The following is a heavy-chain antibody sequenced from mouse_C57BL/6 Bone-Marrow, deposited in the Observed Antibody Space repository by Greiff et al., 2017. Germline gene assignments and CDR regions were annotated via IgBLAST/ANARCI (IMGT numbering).Heavy chain of an antibody. D-gene: IGHD1-2*01. CDR1: GYTFTSYG. CDR3: ARPLLRRGFDY. CDR2: IYPRSGNP. Sequence: QVQLKESGAELARPGASVKLSCKASGYTFTSYGISWVKQRTGQGLEWIGEIYPRSGNPYYNEKFKGKATLTADKSSSTAYMELRSLTSEDSAVYFCARPLLRRGFDYWGQGTTLTVSS. J-gene: IGHJ2*01. V-gene: IGHV1-81*01.